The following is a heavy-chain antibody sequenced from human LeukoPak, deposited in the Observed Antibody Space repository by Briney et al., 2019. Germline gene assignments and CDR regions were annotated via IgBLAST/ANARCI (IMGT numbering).Heavy chain of an antibody. V-gene: IGHV3-23*01. Sequence: GGSLRLSCAASGFTFSSSGMHWVGQAPGKGLEGVAAISGCGGSTYYADCVKGRVTISRDNSKNTLYLQMNSVRAEDTSVSYCAKALRIAAAGTEFDYGAREPWSPSPQ. CDR1: GFTFSSSG. CDR2: ISGCGGST. D-gene: IGHD6-13*01. CDR3: AKALRIAAAGTEFDY. J-gene: IGHJ4*02.